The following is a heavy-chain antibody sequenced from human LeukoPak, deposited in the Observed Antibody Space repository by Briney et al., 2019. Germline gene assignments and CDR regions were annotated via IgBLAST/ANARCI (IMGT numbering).Heavy chain of an antibody. CDR3: ASVYCSSTSCYNYYYYGMDV. Sequence: ASVKVSCKASGYTFTGYYMHWVRQAPGQGLEWMGWISAYNGNTNYAQKFQGRVTITADKSTSTAYMELSSLRSEDTAVYYCASVYCSSTSCYNYYYYGMDVWGQGTTVTVSS. J-gene: IGHJ6*02. CDR2: ISAYNGNT. CDR1: GYTFTGYY. D-gene: IGHD2-2*02. V-gene: IGHV1-18*04.